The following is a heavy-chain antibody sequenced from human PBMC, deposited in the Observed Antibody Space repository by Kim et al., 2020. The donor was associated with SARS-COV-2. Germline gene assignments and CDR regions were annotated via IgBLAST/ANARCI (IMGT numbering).Heavy chain of an antibody. D-gene: IGHD3-3*01. CDR1: GGSFSDYY. V-gene: IGHV4-34*01. CDR2: TKPGGST. J-gene: IGHJ6*03. CDR3: ARQRCGSWALGAVHI. Sequence: SETLSLTCAVYGGSFSDYYWTWIRQAPGKGLEWIGETKPGGSTSYNPSLQSRVTISLDTSNTQFSLNLISVTAADTAVYYCARQRCGSWALGAVHIWG.